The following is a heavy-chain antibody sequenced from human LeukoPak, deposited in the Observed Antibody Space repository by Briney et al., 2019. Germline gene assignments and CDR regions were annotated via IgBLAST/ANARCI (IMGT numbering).Heavy chain of an antibody. Sequence: GGSLRLSCAASGFTFSTYSMNWFRQAPGKGLEWVGFIRSKAYGGTTEYAASVKGRFTISRDDSKSIAYLQMNSLKTEDTAVYYCTRDSYFVIADYWGQGTLVTVSS. CDR2: IRSKAYGGTT. CDR3: TRDSYFVIADY. V-gene: IGHV3-49*03. D-gene: IGHD3-22*01. J-gene: IGHJ4*02. CDR1: GFTFSTYS.